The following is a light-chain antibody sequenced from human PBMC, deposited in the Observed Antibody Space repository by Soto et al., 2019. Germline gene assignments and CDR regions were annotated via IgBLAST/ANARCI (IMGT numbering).Light chain of an antibody. V-gene: IGLV2-14*01. CDR1: SSHVGGYNY. CDR3: SSYRTTSTRV. CDR2: EVS. Sequence: QSALTQPASVSGSPGQSIAISCTGTSSHVGGYNYVSWYQQLPGKAPKLLISEVSSRPSGVSHRFSGSKSGNTASLTISGLQAEDEAEYYCSSYRTTSTRVFGTGTKVTVL. J-gene: IGLJ1*01.